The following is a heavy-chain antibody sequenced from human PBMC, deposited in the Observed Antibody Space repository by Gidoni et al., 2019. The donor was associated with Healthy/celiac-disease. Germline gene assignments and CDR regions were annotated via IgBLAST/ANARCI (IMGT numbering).Heavy chain of an antibody. CDR3: ASRYNWNYGVYDY. Sequence: QVQLVQSGAEVKKPGSSVKVSCKASGGTFSSYTISWVRQAPGQGLEWMGRIIPILGIANYAQKFQGRVTITADKSTSTAYMELSSLRSEDTAVYYCASRYNWNYGVYDYWGQGTLVTVSS. CDR1: GGTFSSYT. V-gene: IGHV1-69*02. J-gene: IGHJ4*02. D-gene: IGHD1-7*01. CDR2: IIPILGIA.